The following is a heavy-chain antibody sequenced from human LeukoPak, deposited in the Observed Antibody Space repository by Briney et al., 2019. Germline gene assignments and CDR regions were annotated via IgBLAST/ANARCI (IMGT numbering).Heavy chain of an antibody. V-gene: IGHV3-23*01. J-gene: IGHJ1*01. D-gene: IGHD6-13*01. CDR3: ARMGGIAAASSNEYFQH. CDR2: ISGSGGST. Sequence: GGSLRLSCAASGFTFSSYAMSWVRQAPGKGLEWISAISGSGGSTYHADSVKGRFTISRDNSKNTLYLQMNSLRAEDTAVYYCARMGGIAAASSNEYFQHWGQGTLVTVSS. CDR1: GFTFSSYA.